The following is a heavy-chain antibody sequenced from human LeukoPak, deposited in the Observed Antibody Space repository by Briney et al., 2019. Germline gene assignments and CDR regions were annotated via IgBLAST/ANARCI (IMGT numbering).Heavy chain of an antibody. CDR3: ARALDYGGNGDDAFDI. Sequence: PSQTLSLTCTVSGGSISSGSYYWSWIRQPAGKGLEWIGRIYTSGSTNYNPSLKSRVTISVDTSKNQFSLKLSSVTAADTAVYYCARALDYGGNGDDAFDIWGQGTVVTVSS. CDR2: IYTSGST. D-gene: IGHD4-23*01. V-gene: IGHV4-61*02. J-gene: IGHJ3*02. CDR1: GGSISSGSYY.